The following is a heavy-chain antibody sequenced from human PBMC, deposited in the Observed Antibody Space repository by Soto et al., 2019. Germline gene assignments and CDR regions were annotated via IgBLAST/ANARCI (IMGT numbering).Heavy chain of an antibody. J-gene: IGHJ4*02. Sequence: GGTLRLSCAASGFTFSSYAMSWVRQAPGKGLEWVSAISGSGGSTYYADSVKGRFTISRDNSKNTLYLQMNSLRAEDTAVYYCAKLFIVVVVAATAPAFDYWGQGTLVTVYS. CDR1: GFTFSSYA. D-gene: IGHD2-15*01. CDR2: ISGSGGST. CDR3: AKLFIVVVVAATAPAFDY. V-gene: IGHV3-23*01.